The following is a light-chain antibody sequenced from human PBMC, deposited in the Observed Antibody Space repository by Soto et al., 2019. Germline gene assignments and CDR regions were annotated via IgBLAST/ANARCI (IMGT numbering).Light chain of an antibody. Sequence: IVMTQSPATLSVSPGGRVTIPCRASQGVPNTLAWYQHKPGQAPRLLISYASRGATGIPSRFSGRGSGTDFTLTITSLQSEDFAVYYCQQYYTWPVTFGGGTKV. J-gene: IGKJ4*01. CDR1: QGVPNT. CDR3: QQYYTWPVT. V-gene: IGKV3-15*01. CDR2: YAS.